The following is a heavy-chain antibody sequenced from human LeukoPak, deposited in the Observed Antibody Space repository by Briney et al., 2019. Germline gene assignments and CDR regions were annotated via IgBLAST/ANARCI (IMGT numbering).Heavy chain of an antibody. Sequence: SETLSLTCTVSGGSISSHYWSWIRQPPGKGLEWIAYLFDSVNTKDNPSLQSRLTLSADTSKNQFSLKLSSVTAADTAVYYCATIKRGSIFGYFDFWGQGIKVTVSS. CDR2: LFDSVNT. CDR1: GGSISSHY. J-gene: IGHJ4*02. CDR3: ATIKRGSIFGYFDF. D-gene: IGHD5-18*01. V-gene: IGHV4-59*11.